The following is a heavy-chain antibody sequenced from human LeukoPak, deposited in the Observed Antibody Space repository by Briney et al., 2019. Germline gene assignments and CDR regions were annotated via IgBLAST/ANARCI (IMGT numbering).Heavy chain of an antibody. CDR2: IYYSGTT. J-gene: IGHJ4*02. Sequence: SETLSLTCTVSGGSISSTSYYWGWIRQPPGEGLEWIGSIYYSGTTYYNPSLKSRVTISLDTSQNQFSLRLTSVTAADTAVYYCASQVGHGSGTYYNKLFDYWGQGTLLTVSS. V-gene: IGHV4-39*01. CDR3: ASQVGHGSGTYYNKLFDY. CDR1: GGSISSTSYY. D-gene: IGHD3-10*01.